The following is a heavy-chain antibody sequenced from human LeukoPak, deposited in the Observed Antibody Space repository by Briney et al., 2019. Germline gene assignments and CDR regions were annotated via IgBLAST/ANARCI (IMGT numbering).Heavy chain of an antibody. CDR1: GSTFSSYA. Sequence: ASVKVSCKASGSTFSSYAISWVRQAPGQGLEWMGGIIPISGTANYAQKFQGRVTITTDESTSTAYMELSSLRSEDTAVYYCASSSGRTDYYYYMDVWGKGTTVTVSS. CDR3: ASSSGRTDYYYYMDV. D-gene: IGHD3-22*01. CDR2: IIPISGTA. J-gene: IGHJ6*03. V-gene: IGHV1-69*05.